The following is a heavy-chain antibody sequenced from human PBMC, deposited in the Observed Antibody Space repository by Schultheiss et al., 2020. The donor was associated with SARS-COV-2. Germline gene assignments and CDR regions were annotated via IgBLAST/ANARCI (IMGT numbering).Heavy chain of an antibody. CDR2: IYSGGST. CDR3: AREAAAGTVDY. J-gene: IGHJ4*02. D-gene: IGHD6-13*01. CDR1: GFTFSSYA. V-gene: IGHV3-66*01. Sequence: GGSLRLSCAASGFTFSSYAMSWVRQAPGKGLEWVSVIYSGGSTYYADSVKGRFTISRDNAKNSLYLQMNSLRAEDTAVYYCAREAAAGTVDYWGQGTLVTVSS.